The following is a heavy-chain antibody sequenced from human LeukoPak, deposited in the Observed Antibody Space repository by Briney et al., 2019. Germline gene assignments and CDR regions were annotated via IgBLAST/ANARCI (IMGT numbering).Heavy chain of an antibody. J-gene: IGHJ4*02. D-gene: IGHD5-18*01. CDR1: GGSISSYY. Sequence: PSETLSLTCTVSGGSISSYYWSWIRQPPGKGLEWIGYIYYNGDTNYNPSLKSRVTISIDTSSNQFSLRLDSMTAADTAVYYCARVLRAASWRSYDYWGQGSLVTVSS. V-gene: IGHV4-59*01. CDR2: IYYNGDT. CDR3: ARVLRAASWRSYDY.